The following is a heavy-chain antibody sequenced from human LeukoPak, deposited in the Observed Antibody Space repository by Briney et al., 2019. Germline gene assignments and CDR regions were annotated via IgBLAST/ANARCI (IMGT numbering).Heavy chain of an antibody. D-gene: IGHD3-22*01. CDR2: IYSGGST. CDR1: GFTVSSNY. CDR3: AKDPRYYDSSGYYDY. J-gene: IGHJ4*02. V-gene: IGHV3-66*01. Sequence: GGSLRLSCAASGFTVSSNYMSWVRQAPGKGLEWVSVIYSGGSTYYADSVKGRFTISRDNSKNTLYLQMNSLRAEDTAVYYCAKDPRYYDSSGYYDYWGQGTLVTVSS.